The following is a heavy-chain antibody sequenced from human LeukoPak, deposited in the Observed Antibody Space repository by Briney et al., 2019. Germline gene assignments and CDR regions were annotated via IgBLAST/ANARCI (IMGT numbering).Heavy chain of an antibody. CDR1: GDSVSTNSAT. Sequence: SQTLSLTCAISGDSVSTNSATWTLLRQSPSRGLEWLGRTYYRSKWNNDYAVSMKSRITINPDTSKNQFSLQLNSVTPEDTAVYYCARLVGASWFDSWGQGTLVTVSS. V-gene: IGHV6-1*01. D-gene: IGHD1-26*01. CDR2: TYYRSKWNN. CDR3: ARLVGASWFDS. J-gene: IGHJ5*01.